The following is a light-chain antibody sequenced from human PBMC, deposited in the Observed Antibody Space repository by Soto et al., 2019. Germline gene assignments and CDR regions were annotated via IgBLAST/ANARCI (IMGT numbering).Light chain of an antibody. J-gene: IGLJ1*01. CDR2: DVS. V-gene: IGLV2-14*01. CDR1: SSDVGAYNY. Sequence: QSALTQPASVSGSPGQSITISCTGTSSDVGAYNYVSWYQQHPGKAPKLMIYDVSNRPSVVSNRFSGSKSGNTAALTISGRPAEDEADYYCSSYTSSSTLVFGTGTKVTVL. CDR3: SSYTSSSTLV.